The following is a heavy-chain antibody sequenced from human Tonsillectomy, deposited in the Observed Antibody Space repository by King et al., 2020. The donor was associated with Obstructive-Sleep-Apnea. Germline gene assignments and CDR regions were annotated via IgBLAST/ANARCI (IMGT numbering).Heavy chain of an antibody. Sequence: VQLVESGGGLVQPGGSLRLSCAASGFTFRSYSMNWVRQAPGKGLEWVSYISTSSSAIYYADSGKGRFIISRDNAENSLYLQMNSVRAEDTAVYWCARDRQQLVPGYYYYGLDVWGQGTTVTVSS. J-gene: IGHJ6*02. CDR2: ISTSSSAI. CDR1: GFTFRSYS. D-gene: IGHD6-13*01. V-gene: IGHV3-48*04. CDR3: ARDRQQLVPGYYYYGLDV.